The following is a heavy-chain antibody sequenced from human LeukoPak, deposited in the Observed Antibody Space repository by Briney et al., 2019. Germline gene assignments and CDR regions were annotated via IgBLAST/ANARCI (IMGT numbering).Heavy chain of an antibody. CDR2: IYHSGNT. J-gene: IGHJ4*02. V-gene: IGHV4-4*09. D-gene: IGHD6-19*01. Sequence: KTSETLSLTCNVSGASMSSNYWSWIRQPPGKGLEWIGYIYHSGNTNYSPSLESRVTMSGDESKNQFSLRVHFVSAADTAVYYCASTRRAAVAGRFDSWGQGTLVTVS. CDR1: GASMSSNY. CDR3: ASTRRAAVAGRFDS.